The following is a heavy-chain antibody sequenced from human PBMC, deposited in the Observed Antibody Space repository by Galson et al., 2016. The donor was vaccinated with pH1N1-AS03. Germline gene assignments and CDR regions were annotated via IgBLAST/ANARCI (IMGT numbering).Heavy chain of an antibody. V-gene: IGHV3-15*01. CDR1: GFTFSNAW. D-gene: IGHD6-6*01. Sequence: SLRLSCAASGFTFSNAWMSWVCQAPGKGLEWVGRVKRKTDGGTTDYAAPVKGRFTISRNDSKDTVYLQMDSLKTEDTAVYYCTTDSGRSSSIWFDPWGQGTLVTVSS. J-gene: IGHJ5*02. CDR2: VKRKTDGGTT. CDR3: TTDSGRSSSIWFDP.